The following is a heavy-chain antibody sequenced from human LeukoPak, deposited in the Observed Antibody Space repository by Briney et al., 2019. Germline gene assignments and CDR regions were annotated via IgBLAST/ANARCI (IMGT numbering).Heavy chain of an antibody. CDR1: GFTFSSCA. D-gene: IGHD6-13*01. J-gene: IGHJ6*02. Sequence: GGSLRLSCAASGFTFSSCAMNWVRQAPGKGLEGVSDISGSGDETYYADSVKGRFTVSRDNSKSTLYLQMNSLRAEDTAVYYCAREGAQQLVLSRPVYYYYGMDVWGQGTTVTVSS. CDR2: ISGSGDET. V-gene: IGHV3-23*01. CDR3: AREGAQQLVLSRPVYYYYGMDV.